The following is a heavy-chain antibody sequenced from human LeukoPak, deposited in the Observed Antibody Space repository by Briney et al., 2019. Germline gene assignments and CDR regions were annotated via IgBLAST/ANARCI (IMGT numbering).Heavy chain of an antibody. CDR3: ARTVRISGMRV. CDR1: GDSVNSGNFY. V-gene: IGHV4-61*01. J-gene: IGHJ6*02. Sequence: PSETLSLTCTVSGDSVNSGNFYWRWIRQPPGKGLQWIGNVYYSGQTNYHPSLMSRITMSLDTSKNQFSLKLSSGTAADTAVYYCARTVRISGMRVWGQGITVIVSS. CDR2: VYYSGQT. D-gene: IGHD1-14*01.